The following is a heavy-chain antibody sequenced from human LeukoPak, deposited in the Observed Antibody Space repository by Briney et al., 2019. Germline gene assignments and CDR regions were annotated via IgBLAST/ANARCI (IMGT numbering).Heavy chain of an antibody. CDR1: GFTFSSYA. D-gene: IGHD2-2*01. Sequence: GGSLRLSCAASGFTFSSYAMSWVRQAPGKGLEWVSAISGSGGITYYADSVKGRFTISRDNHKNTLYLQMNSLRAEDTAVYYCAKSRSIVVVPAALDYWGQGTLVTVSS. J-gene: IGHJ4*02. CDR2: ISGSGGIT. V-gene: IGHV3-23*01. CDR3: AKSRSIVVVPAALDY.